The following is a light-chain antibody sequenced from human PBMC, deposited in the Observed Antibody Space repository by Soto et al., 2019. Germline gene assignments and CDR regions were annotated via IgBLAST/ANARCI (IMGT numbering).Light chain of an antibody. CDR1: QGISSY. J-gene: IGKJ1*01. CDR2: AAS. CDR3: QQYGA. Sequence: DIQLTQSPSFLSASVGDRVTITCRASQGISSYLAWYQQKPGKAPKLLIYAASTLQSGVPSRFSGSGSGTEFTLTISSLQPEDFATYYCQQYGAFGQGTKVDIK. V-gene: IGKV1-9*01.